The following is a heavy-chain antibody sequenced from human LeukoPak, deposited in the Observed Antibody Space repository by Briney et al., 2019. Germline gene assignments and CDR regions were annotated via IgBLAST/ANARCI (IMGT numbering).Heavy chain of an antibody. V-gene: IGHV4-31*03. CDR1: GGSISSGGYY. CDR3: ARAYDSSGYYLDY. CDR2: IYYSGST. Sequence: SETLSLTCTVSGGSISSGGYYWSWIRQHPGKGLEWIGYIYYSGSTYYNPSLKSRVTISVDTSKNQFSLKLSSVTAADTAVYYCARAYDSSGYYLDYWGQGTLVTVPS. J-gene: IGHJ4*02. D-gene: IGHD3-22*01.